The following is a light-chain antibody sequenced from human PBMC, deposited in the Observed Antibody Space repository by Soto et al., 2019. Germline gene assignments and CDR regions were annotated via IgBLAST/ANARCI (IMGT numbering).Light chain of an antibody. J-gene: IGLJ3*02. CDR2: SNN. V-gene: IGLV1-44*01. CDR1: ISNIGSNT. Sequence: QSVLTQPPSASGTPGQRVTISCSGSISNIGSNTVNWYQQLPGTAPKLLIYSNNQRPSGVPDRFSGSKSGTSASLAISGLQSDDEADYYCAAWDDSLNGWVFGGGTKLTVL. CDR3: AAWDDSLNGWV.